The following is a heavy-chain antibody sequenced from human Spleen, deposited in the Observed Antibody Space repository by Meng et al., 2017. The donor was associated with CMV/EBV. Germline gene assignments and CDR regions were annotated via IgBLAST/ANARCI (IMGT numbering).Heavy chain of an antibody. D-gene: IGHD2-8*01. CDR3: ATPRYCTRSTCSYFDH. Sequence: YTFTAFYLHWVRQAPGQGLEWIGWIDPNSGDTKYAQKFHGRVALNRDTSINTAYMVLTRLTSDDSAIYYCATPRYCTRSTCSYFDHWGQGTLVTVSS. CDR1: YTFTAFY. V-gene: IGHV1-2*02. CDR2: IDPNSGDT. J-gene: IGHJ4*02.